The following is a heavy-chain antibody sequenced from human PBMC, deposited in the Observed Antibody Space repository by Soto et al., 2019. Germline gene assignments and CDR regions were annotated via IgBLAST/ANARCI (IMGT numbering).Heavy chain of an antibody. J-gene: IGHJ4*02. D-gene: IGHD3-10*01. Sequence: EVQLVESGGGLVQPGGSLRLSCAASGFTFDDYAIHWVRQAPGKGLEWVSGISWNGAATGYMNSVKGRFSTSRDNTKNTLYLHMNSLRSEDTAVYYCANLPLYGSGFDCWGQGTLVTVSS. CDR1: GFTFDDYA. V-gene: IGHV3-9*01. CDR3: ANLPLYGSGFDC. CDR2: ISWNGAAT.